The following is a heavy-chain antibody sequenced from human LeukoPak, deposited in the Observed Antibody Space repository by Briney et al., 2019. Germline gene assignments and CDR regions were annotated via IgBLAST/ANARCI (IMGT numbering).Heavy chain of an antibody. J-gene: IGHJ6*02. CDR1: GFTFSSYG. CDR2: IKQDGSEK. D-gene: IGHD2-2*01. Sequence: PGGSLRLSCAASGFTFSSYGMHWVRQAPGKGLEWVANIKQDGSEKYYVDSVKGRFTISRDNAKNSLYLQMNSLRAEDTAVYYCARDHPPYIVVVPAAKPKPNYYYYYGMDVWGQGTTVTVSS. V-gene: IGHV3-7*01. CDR3: ARDHPPYIVVVPAAKPKPNYYYYYGMDV.